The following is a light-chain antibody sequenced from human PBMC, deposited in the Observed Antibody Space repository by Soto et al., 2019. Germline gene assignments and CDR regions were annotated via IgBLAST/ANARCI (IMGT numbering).Light chain of an antibody. CDR1: NIGSKN. CDR3: QVWDRLSDYV. V-gene: IGLV3-21*02. J-gene: IGLJ1*01. Sequence: SYELAQPPSVSVAPGQTARITCGGDNIGSKNVHWYQQKSGQAPVLVVYDESDRPSGIPERFSGSNSRDTATLTISRVEAGDEADYYCQVWDRLSDYVFGRGTKVTVL. CDR2: DES.